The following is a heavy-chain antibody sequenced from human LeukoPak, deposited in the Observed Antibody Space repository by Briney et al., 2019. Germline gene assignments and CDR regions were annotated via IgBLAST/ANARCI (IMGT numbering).Heavy chain of an antibody. D-gene: IGHD3-22*01. J-gene: IGHJ4*02. Sequence: GGSLRLSCAASGFTFSSYAMSWVRQAPGKGLEWVSYISSSGSTIYYADSVKGRFTISRDNAKNSLYLQMNSLRAEDTAVYYCARVAGLERNYYDSSGYGRGYYFDYWGQGTLVTVSS. CDR3: ARVAGLERNYYDSSGYGRGYYFDY. CDR2: ISSSGSTI. CDR1: GFTFSSYA. V-gene: IGHV3-48*04.